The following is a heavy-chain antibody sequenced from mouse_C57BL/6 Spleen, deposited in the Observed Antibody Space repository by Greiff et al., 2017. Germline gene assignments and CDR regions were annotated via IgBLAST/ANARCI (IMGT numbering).Heavy chain of an antibody. CDR2: IYPGDGDT. CDR1: GYAFSSYW. D-gene: IGHD1-1*01. V-gene: IGHV1-80*01. J-gene: IGHJ1*03. CDR3: AREDYYGSSYGYFDV. Sequence: QVQLQQSGAELVKPGASVKISCKASGYAFSSYWMNWVKQRPGKGLEWIGQIYPGDGDTNYNGKFKGKATLTADTSSSTAYMQLSSLTSEDSAVYFCAREDYYGSSYGYFDVWGTGTTVTVSS.